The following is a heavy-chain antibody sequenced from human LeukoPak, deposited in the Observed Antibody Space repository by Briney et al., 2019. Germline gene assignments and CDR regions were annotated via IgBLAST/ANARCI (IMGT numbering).Heavy chain of an antibody. Sequence: SETLSLTCAVYGGSFSGYYWSWIRQPPGKGLEWIGYIYYSGSTYYNPSLKSRVTISVDTSKNQFSLKLSSVTAADTAVYYCARENPPGIAATGGFDPWGQGTLVTVSS. CDR1: GGSFSGYY. V-gene: IGHV4-30-4*08. J-gene: IGHJ5*02. CDR3: ARENPPGIAATGGFDP. CDR2: IYYSGST. D-gene: IGHD6-13*01.